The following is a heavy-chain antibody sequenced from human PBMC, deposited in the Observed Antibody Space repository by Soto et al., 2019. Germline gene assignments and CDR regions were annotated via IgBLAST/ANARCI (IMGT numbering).Heavy chain of an antibody. CDR1: GGTFSSYA. CDR2: VIPIFGTA. J-gene: IGHJ5*02. D-gene: IGHD3-10*01. Sequence: QVQLVQSGAEVKKPGSSVKVSCKASGGTFSSYAISWVRQAPGQRLEWMGGVIPIFGTANYAQKFQGRVTTPADKSKNTAYMELSSLRSEDTAVYYCAIRGVLEFNWFDPWGQGTLVTVSS. V-gene: IGHV1-69*06. CDR3: AIRGVLEFNWFDP.